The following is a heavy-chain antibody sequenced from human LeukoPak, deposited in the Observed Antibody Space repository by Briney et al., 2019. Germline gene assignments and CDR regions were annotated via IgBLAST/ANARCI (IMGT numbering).Heavy chain of an antibody. CDR1: GGSYSGYY. V-gene: IGHV4-34*01. J-gene: IGHJ4*02. CDR2: INHSGST. Sequence: SETLSLTCAVYGGSYSGYYWSWIRQPPGKGLEWIGEINHSGSTNYNPSLESRVTISVDTSKNQFSLKLSSVTAADTAVYYCARGGFDYWGQGTLVTVSS. CDR3: ARGGFDY.